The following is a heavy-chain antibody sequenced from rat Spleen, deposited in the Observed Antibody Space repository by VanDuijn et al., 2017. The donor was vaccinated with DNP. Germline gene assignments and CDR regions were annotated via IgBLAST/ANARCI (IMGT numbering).Heavy chain of an antibody. Sequence: EVELVETGGGLVQPGRSLKLSCVTSGFPFSNYWMYWIRRAPGKGLEWVASIKPDGDDTDYSDSVKGRFTISRDNAESTGYLLMNSLRSEDTATYYCVKDSTYYFDYWGQGVMVTVSS. J-gene: IGHJ2*01. CDR2: IKPDGDDT. CDR3: VKDSTYYFDY. CDR1: GFPFSNYW. V-gene: IGHV5-58*01.